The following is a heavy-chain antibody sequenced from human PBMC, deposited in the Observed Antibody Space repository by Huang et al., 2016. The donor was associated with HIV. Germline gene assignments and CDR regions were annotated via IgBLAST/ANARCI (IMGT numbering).Heavy chain of an antibody. V-gene: IGHV1-69*01. D-gene: IGHD3-22*01. CDR1: GGSFRNFA. CDR3: ATVDYYDTSGPQRGYFDN. Sequence: QVQLVQSGAEVKKPGSSVKVSCKASGGSFRNFALGWVRQAPGQGLEWMGGSIPTLGTANYEQKFQGRVTIIADDSTSTAYMELSSLRSEDTAVYYCATVDYYDTSGPQRGYFDNWGQGTLVTVSS. J-gene: IGHJ4*02. CDR2: SIPTLGTA.